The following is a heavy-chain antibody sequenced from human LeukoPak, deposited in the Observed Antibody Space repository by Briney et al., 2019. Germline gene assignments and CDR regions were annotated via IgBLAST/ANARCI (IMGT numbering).Heavy chain of an antibody. V-gene: IGHV3-74*01. CDR1: GFTFSTYW. D-gene: IGHD3-22*01. CDR2: IKSDGGT. CDR3: ARAPSEIGGYYPEYFRH. Sequence: GGSLRLSCAASGFTFSTYWMHWGRQAPGKGLVWVSRIKSDGGTNYADSVKGRFTISRDNAKKTVSLQMNSLRPEDTGVYYCARAPSEIGGYYPEYFRHWGQGTLVTVSS. J-gene: IGHJ1*01.